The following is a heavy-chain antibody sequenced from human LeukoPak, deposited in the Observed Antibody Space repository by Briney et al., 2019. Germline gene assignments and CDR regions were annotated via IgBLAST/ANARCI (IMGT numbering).Heavy chain of an antibody. CDR2: ISDSGGST. CDR3: AKQDIRSSAWYD. J-gene: IGHJ4*02. Sequence: GGSLRLSCAASGFTVSTHYMSWVRQAPGQGLEWVSAISDSGGSTYYADSVKGRFTISRDNSKNTLYLQMNSLRAEDTAVYYCAKQDIRSSAWYDWGQGTLVTVSS. V-gene: IGHV3-23*01. CDR1: GFTVSTHY. D-gene: IGHD6-19*01.